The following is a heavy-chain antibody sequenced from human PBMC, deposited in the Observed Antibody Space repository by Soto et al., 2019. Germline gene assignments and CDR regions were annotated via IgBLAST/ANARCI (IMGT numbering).Heavy chain of an antibody. Sequence: GGSLRLSCAASGFTFDDYAMHWVRQAPGKGLEWVSGISWNSGSIGYADSVKGRFTISRDNAKNSLYLQMNSLRAEDTALYSCTKVRAPVVKANWGSDYFDYWGQGTLVTVSS. CDR1: GFTFDDYA. CDR2: ISWNSGSI. CDR3: TKVRAPVVKANWGSDYFDY. D-gene: IGHD7-27*01. V-gene: IGHV3-9*01. J-gene: IGHJ4*02.